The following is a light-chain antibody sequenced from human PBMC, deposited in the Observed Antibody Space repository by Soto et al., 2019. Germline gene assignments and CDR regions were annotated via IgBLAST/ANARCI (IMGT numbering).Light chain of an antibody. CDR3: QQYNKWPPTWT. Sequence: EIVLTQSPGTLSLSPGERATLSCRAGQSVSSNLAWYQQKPGQAPRLLIYGASTRATGIPARFSGSGSGTDFTLTISSLQSEDFAVYYCQQYNKWPPTWTFGQGTKVDI. CDR1: QSVSSN. V-gene: IGKV3-15*01. CDR2: GAS. J-gene: IGKJ1*01.